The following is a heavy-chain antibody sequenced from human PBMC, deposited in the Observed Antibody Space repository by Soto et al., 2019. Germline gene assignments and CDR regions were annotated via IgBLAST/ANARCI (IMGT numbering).Heavy chain of an antibody. CDR1: GFTFSSYS. Sequence: GGSLRLSCAASGFTFSSYSMNWVRQAPGKGLEWVSSISSSSYIYYADSVKGRFTISRDNAKNSLYLQMNSLRAEDTAVYYCARDATNYYYYHMDVWGKGTTVTVS. CDR2: ISSSSYI. V-gene: IGHV3-21*01. D-gene: IGHD5-12*01. J-gene: IGHJ6*03. CDR3: ARDATNYYYYHMDV.